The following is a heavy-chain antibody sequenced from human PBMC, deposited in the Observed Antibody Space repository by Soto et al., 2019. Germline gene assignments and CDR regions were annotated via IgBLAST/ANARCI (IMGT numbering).Heavy chain of an antibody. J-gene: IGHJ4*02. CDR3: ARDLGEYYYDSSGYLGGSGY. Sequence: EVQLVESGGGLVQPGGSLRLSCAASGFTFSSYDMHWVRQATGKGLEWVSAIGTAGDPYYPGSVKGRFTISRENAKNSLYLQMNSLRAGDTAVYYCARDLGEYYYDSSGYLGGSGYWGQGTLVTVSS. CDR2: IGTAGDP. CDR1: GFTFSSYD. V-gene: IGHV3-13*05. D-gene: IGHD3-22*01.